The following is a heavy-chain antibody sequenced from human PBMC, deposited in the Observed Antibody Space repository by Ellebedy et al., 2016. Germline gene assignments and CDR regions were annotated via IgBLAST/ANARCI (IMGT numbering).Heavy chain of an antibody. D-gene: IGHD2-2*01. CDR2: ISSSSSYI. J-gene: IGHJ4*02. V-gene: IGHV3-21*01. Sequence: GGSLRLSXAASGFTFSSYSMNWVRQAPGKGLEWVSSISSSSSYIYYADSVKGRFTISRDNAKNSLYLQMNSLRAEDTAVYYCARVYCSSTSCYFLDYWGQGTLVTVSS. CDR1: GFTFSSYS. CDR3: ARVYCSSTSCYFLDY.